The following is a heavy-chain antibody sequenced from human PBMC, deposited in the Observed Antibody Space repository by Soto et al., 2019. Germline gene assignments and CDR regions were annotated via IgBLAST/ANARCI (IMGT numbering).Heavy chain of an antibody. CDR2: ISYDGSDK. Sequence: SLRLSCAASRFTFSSYGMHCVRQAPGKGLEWVAVISYDGSDKYYADSVKGRFTISRDTSKNTLYLQMNSLRAEDTAVYYCAKDRGRIADNGFDPWGQGTLVTVSS. D-gene: IGHD6-13*01. CDR3: AKDRGRIADNGFDP. J-gene: IGHJ5*02. CDR1: RFTFSSYG. V-gene: IGHV3-30*18.